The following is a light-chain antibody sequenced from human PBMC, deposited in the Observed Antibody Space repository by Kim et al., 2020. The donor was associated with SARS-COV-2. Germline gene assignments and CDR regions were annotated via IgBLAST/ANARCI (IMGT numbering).Light chain of an antibody. J-gene: IGLJ3*02. Sequence: QLVLTQSPSASASLGASVKLTCTLSSWHSSYAIAWHQQQPEKGPRYLMKLNSDGSHSKGDGIPDRFSGSSSGAERYLTISSLQSEDEADYYCQTWDTGIKMFGGGTKLTVL. CDR1: SWHSSYA. V-gene: IGLV4-69*01. CDR3: QTWDTGIKM. CDR2: LNSDGSH.